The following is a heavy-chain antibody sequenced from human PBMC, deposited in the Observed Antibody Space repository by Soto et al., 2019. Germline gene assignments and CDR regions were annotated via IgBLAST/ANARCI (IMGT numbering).Heavy chain of an antibody. J-gene: IGHJ3*02. D-gene: IGHD4-17*01. V-gene: IGHV3-23*01. CDR1: GFTVSSYA. Sequence: GGSLRLSCAASGFTVSSYAMSWVRQAPGKGLEWVSAISGSGGSTYYADSVKGRFTISRDNSKNTLYLQMNSLRAEDTAVYYCAKANGDYGDAFDIWGQGTMVTVSS. CDR2: ISGSGGST. CDR3: AKANGDYGDAFDI.